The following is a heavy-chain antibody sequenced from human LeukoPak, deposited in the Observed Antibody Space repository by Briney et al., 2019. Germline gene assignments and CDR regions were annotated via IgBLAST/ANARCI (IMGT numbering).Heavy chain of an antibody. D-gene: IGHD7-27*01. CDR2: IKSKIDGGTT. CDR3: TTAWGSLDY. J-gene: IGHJ4*02. Sequence: GGSLRLSCAASGFTFSNYWMSWVRQSPGKGLEWVARIKSKIDGGTTDYAAPVKGRFTISRDDSKNTLYLQMNSLKTEDTAVYYCTTAWGSLDYWGQGTLVTVSS. V-gene: IGHV3-15*01. CDR1: GFTFSNYW.